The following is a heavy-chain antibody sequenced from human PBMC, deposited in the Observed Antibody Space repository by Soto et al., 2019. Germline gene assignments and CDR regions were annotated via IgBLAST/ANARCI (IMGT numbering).Heavy chain of an antibody. J-gene: IGHJ5*02. CDR1: GVSISSYY. V-gene: IGHV4-59*08. CDR2: IYYTGST. Sequence: SETLSLTCTVSGVSISSYYWSWIRQPPGKGLEWIRYIYYTGSTNYNPSLKSRVTISVDTSKNQFSLKLNSVTAADTAVYYCARHLGYDSSGYYRNWFDPWGQGTLVTVSS. CDR3: ARHLGYDSSGYYRNWFDP. D-gene: IGHD3-22*01.